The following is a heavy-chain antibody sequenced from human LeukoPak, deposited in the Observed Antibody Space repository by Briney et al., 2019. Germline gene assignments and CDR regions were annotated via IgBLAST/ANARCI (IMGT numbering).Heavy chain of an antibody. CDR1: GFTFSNDD. CDR3: ARDDKELLEAFDI. Sequence: QPGGSLRLSCAASGFTFSNDDMNWVRQAPGKGLEWVSGISGNDGRTYYAGSVEGRFTISRDNSKNTLSLQMNSLRAEDTAVYYCARDDKELLEAFDIWGQGTMVTVSS. CDR2: ISGNDGRT. V-gene: IGHV3-23*01. D-gene: IGHD1-26*01. J-gene: IGHJ3*02.